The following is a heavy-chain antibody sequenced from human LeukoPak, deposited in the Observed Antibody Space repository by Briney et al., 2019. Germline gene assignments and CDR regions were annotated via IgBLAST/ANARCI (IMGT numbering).Heavy chain of an antibody. Sequence: PSETLSLTCAAYGGSFSGYYWSWIRQPPGKGLEWIGEINHSGSTNYNPSLKSRVTISVDTSKNQFSLKLSSVTAADTAVYYCARAGYGDSSDPLFDPWGQGTLVTVSS. CDR3: ARAGYGDSSDPLFDP. CDR2: INHSGST. D-gene: IGHD4-17*01. J-gene: IGHJ5*02. V-gene: IGHV4-34*01. CDR1: GGSFSGYY.